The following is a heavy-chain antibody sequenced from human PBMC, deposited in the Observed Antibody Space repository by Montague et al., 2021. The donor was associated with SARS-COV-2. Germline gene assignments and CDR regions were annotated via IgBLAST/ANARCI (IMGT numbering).Heavy chain of an antibody. CDR3: AMLGIAVAGTGFDY. CDR2: IYYSGST. D-gene: IGHD6-19*01. V-gene: IGHV4-39*01. Sequence: SETLSLTCTVSGGSISSSSYSWGWIRQPPGTGLECIVTIYYSGSTYYNPSLKSPVTVSVDTSKNQFSLKLRSVTAADTAVYNCAMLGIAVAGTGFDYWGQGTRVTVSS. J-gene: IGHJ4*02. CDR1: GGSISSSSYS.